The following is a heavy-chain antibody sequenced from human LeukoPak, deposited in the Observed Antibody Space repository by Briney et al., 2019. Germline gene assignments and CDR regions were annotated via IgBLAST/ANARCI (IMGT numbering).Heavy chain of an antibody. Sequence: SETLSLTCAVYGGSFSGYYWSWIRQPPGKGLEWIGEINHGGSTNYNPSLKSRVTISVDTSKNQFSLKLSSVTAADTSVYFCARGSNYYESGKGWFDPWGQGTPVTVSS. D-gene: IGHD3-10*01. J-gene: IGHJ5*02. CDR1: GGSFSGYY. V-gene: IGHV4-34*01. CDR3: ARGSNYYESGKGWFDP. CDR2: INHGGST.